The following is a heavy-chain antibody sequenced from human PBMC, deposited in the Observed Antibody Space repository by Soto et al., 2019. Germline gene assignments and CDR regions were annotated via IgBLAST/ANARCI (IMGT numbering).Heavy chain of an antibody. J-gene: IGHJ5*01. CDR1: VDSIIIGYY. Sequence: PSWTXSVTCAFSVDSIIIGYYFFCIRQTPGKGLEWIASIYHSGSTYYNPSLKSRVTISVDTSKNQFSLKLTSVTAADTAVYYCARGAAKANKGWFDNWGHGIMVTV. D-gene: IGHD5-18*01. CDR3: ARGAAKANKGWFDN. V-gene: IGHV4-38-2*01. CDR2: IYHSGST.